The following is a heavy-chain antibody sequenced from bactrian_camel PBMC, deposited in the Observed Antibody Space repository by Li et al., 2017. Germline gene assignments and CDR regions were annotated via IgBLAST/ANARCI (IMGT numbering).Heavy chain of an antibody. CDR1: GDTYLYNG. CDR2: IYTGTSDTGRT. J-gene: IGHJ6*01. V-gene: IGHV3S63*01. CDR3: AADCPTVNGGSRATVFGY. Sequence: VQLVESGGASVQAGGSLILSCVASGDTYLYNGVGWFRQGPGKEREGVAVIYTGTSDTGRTAYASSVKGRFTISQDHAKNTLYLQMTSLKPEDSAMYYCAADCPTVNGGSRATVFGYWGQGTQVTVS. D-gene: IGHD5*01.